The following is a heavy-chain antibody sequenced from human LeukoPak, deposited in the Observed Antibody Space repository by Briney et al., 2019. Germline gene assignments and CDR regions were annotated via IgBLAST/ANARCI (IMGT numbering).Heavy chain of an antibody. J-gene: IGHJ4*02. Sequence: ASVKVSCKASGYIFTGYYMHWVRQAPGQGLEWMGIINPKSGATNYAQKFQGRVTMTRDTSISTPYMELSRLRSDDTAMYYCARADLLTGYYILDYWGQGTLVTVSS. CDR1: GYIFTGYY. CDR3: ARADLLTGYYILDY. CDR2: INPKSGAT. D-gene: IGHD3-9*01. V-gene: IGHV1-2*02.